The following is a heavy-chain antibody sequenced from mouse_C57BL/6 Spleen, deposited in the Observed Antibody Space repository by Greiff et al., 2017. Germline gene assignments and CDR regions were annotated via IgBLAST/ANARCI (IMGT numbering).Heavy chain of an antibody. Sequence: VQLQQSGAELVRPGASVKLSCTASGFNIKDYYMHWVKQRPEQGLEWIGRIDPEDGDTEYAPKFQGKATMTAETSSNTAYLQLSSLTSEDTAVYYCTGYYSYYAMDYWGQGTSVTVSS. V-gene: IGHV14-1*01. CDR1: GFNIKDYY. D-gene: IGHD2-3*01. CDR2: IDPEDGDT. J-gene: IGHJ4*01. CDR3: TGYYSYYAMDY.